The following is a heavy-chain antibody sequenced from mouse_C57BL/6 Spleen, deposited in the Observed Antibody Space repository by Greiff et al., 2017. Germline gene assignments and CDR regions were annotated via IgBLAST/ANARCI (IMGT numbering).Heavy chain of an antibody. CDR2: IYPGDGDT. V-gene: IGHV1-80*01. Sequence: QVQLQQSGAELVKPGASVKISCKASGYAFSSYWMNWVKQRPGKGLEWIGQIYPGDGDTNYNGKFKGKATLTADKSSSTAYMQLSSLTSEDSAVYFCAREGVITTVVYFDYWGQGTTLTVSS. J-gene: IGHJ2*01. CDR3: AREGVITTVVYFDY. D-gene: IGHD1-1*01. CDR1: GYAFSSYW.